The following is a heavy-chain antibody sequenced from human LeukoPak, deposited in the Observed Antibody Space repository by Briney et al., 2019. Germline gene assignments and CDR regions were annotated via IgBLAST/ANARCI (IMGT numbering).Heavy chain of an antibody. CDR1: GYTFSSYS. J-gene: IGHJ4*02. V-gene: IGHV1-18*04. D-gene: IGHD1-1*01. CDR3: AREVGIGTEGYFDP. CDR2: ISANTGNT. Sequence: ASVKVSCKASGYTFSSYSVTWVRQAPGQGLEWMGWISANTGNTNYVEDLQDRVTMTVDTSTRTVYLELTSLRSDDTAVYYCAREVGIGTEGYFDPWGQGTLVTVSS.